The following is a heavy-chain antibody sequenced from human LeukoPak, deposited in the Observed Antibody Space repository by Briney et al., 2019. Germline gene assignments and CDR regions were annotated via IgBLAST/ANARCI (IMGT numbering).Heavy chain of an antibody. CDR1: GGSISSYY. CDR3: ARLSTGVDAFDI. CDR2: IYYSGST. D-gene: IGHD3-10*01. Sequence: SETLSLTCTVSGGSISSYYWSWIRQPPGKGLEWIGYIYYSGSTNYNPSLKSRVTISVDTSKNQFSLKLSSATAADTAVYYCARLSTGVDAFDIWGQGTLVTVSS. V-gene: IGHV4-59*01. J-gene: IGHJ3*02.